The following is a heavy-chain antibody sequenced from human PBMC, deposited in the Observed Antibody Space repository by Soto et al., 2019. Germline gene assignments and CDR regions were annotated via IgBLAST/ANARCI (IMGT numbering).Heavy chain of an antibody. CDR2: IYWDDDK. Sequence: QITLKESGPTLVKPTQTLTLTCSFSGFSLSTNGVGVGWIRQPPGKALEWLAIIYWDDDKRYSPSLKNRLTITKDTSKNQVVLTMTNMDPADRATYYCAHRGFFGNPAYYFDYWGQGTLVTVSS. CDR1: GFSLSTNGVG. J-gene: IGHJ4*02. CDR3: AHRGFFGNPAYYFDY. D-gene: IGHD3-3*01. V-gene: IGHV2-5*02.